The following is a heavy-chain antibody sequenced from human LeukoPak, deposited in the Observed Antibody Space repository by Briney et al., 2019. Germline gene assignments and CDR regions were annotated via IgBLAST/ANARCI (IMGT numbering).Heavy chain of an antibody. J-gene: IGHJ4*02. CDR2: IIPIFGTA. Sequence: ASVKVSCKASGGTFSSYAISWVRQAPGQGLEWMGRIIPIFGTANYAQKFQGRVTITTDESTSTAYMEPSSLRSEDTAVYYCARSSPGIAVAGTSKFDYWGQGTLVTVSS. D-gene: IGHD6-19*01. CDR3: ARSSPGIAVAGTSKFDY. CDR1: GGTFSSYA. V-gene: IGHV1-69*05.